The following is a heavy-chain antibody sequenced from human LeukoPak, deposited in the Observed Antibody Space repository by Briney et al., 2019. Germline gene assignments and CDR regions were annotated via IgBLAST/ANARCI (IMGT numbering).Heavy chain of an antibody. Sequence: PSETLSLTCAVYGGPFSTYYWSWIRQPAGKGLEWIGRIYTSGSTNYNPSLKSRVTISVDTSKNQFSLKLSSVTAADTAVYYCARARMYYYDSSGYYFPLFDYWGQGTLVTVSS. CDR3: ARARMYYYDSSGYYFPLFDY. V-gene: IGHV4-59*10. CDR2: IYTSGST. J-gene: IGHJ4*02. D-gene: IGHD3-22*01. CDR1: GGPFSTYY.